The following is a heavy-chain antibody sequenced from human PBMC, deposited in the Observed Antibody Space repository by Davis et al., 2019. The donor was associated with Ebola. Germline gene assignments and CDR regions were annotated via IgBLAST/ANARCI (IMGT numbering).Heavy chain of an antibody. CDR2: IYPGDSDT. J-gene: IGHJ4*02. CDR3: ARGTSLARNFDY. Sequence: GESLKISCEGSGYTFTSYWIAWVRQVPGKGLEWMGIIYPGDSDTRYSPSFQGQVTISADESISTAYLQWSSLKASDTAMYYCARGTSLARNFDYWGQGTLVTVSS. V-gene: IGHV5-51*01. CDR1: GYTFTSYW. D-gene: IGHD3-3*02.